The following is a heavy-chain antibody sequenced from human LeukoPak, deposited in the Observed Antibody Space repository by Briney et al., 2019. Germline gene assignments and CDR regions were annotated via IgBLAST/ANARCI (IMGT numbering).Heavy chain of an antibody. CDR1: GFTFSSYS. Sequence: GGSLRLSCAASGFTFSSYSMNWVRQAPGKGLEWVASISNDSRYIYYSDSVKGRFTISRDNSKNTLYLQMNSLRADDTAVYYCASAYGVNHAFDIWGQGTMVTVSS. CDR3: ASAYGVNHAFDI. J-gene: IGHJ3*02. CDR2: ISNDSRYI. D-gene: IGHD4-17*01. V-gene: IGHV3-21*04.